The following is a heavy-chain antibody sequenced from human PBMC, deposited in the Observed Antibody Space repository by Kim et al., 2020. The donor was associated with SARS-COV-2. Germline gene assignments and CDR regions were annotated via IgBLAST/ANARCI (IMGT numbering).Heavy chain of an antibody. Sequence: NYAQKFQGRVTMTRDTSISTAYMELSRLRSDDTAVYYCARDKAVAGMFDYWGQGTLVTVSS. CDR3: ARDKAVAGMFDY. D-gene: IGHD6-19*01. J-gene: IGHJ4*02. V-gene: IGHV1-2*02.